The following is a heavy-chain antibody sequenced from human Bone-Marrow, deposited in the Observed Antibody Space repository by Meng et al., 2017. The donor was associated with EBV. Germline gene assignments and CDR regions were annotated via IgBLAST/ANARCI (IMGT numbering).Heavy chain of an antibody. CDR1: GGSISSGGYS. V-gene: IGHV4-30-2*01. CDR3: AGGGYSGYDEYYFDY. Sequence: QLQLQASGSGLVKPSQNLSLTCAVSGGSISSGGYSWSWIRQPPGKGLEWIGYIYHSGSTYYNPSLKSRVTISVDRSKNQFSLKLSSVTAADTAVYYCAGGGYSGYDEYYFDYWGQGTLVTVSS. D-gene: IGHD5-12*01. J-gene: IGHJ4*02. CDR2: IYHSGST.